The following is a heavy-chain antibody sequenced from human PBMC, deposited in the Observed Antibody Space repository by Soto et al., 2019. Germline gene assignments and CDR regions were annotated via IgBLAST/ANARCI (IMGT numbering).Heavy chain of an antibody. CDR1: GGSISSGGYY. CDR2: IYYSGST. CDR3: ARAVGVVAATGSGMDV. D-gene: IGHD2-15*01. Sequence: QVQLQESGPGLVKPSQTLSLTCTVSGGSISSGGYYWSWIRQHPGKGLEWIGYIYYSGSTYYNPSIKSRFTISGDTSKNQFSLKLSSVTAADTAVYYCARAVGVVAATGSGMDVWGQGTTVTVSS. J-gene: IGHJ6*02. V-gene: IGHV4-31*03.